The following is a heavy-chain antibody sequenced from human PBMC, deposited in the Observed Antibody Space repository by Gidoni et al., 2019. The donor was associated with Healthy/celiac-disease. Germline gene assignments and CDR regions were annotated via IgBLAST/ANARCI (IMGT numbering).Heavy chain of an antibody. CDR2: SYSGGST. J-gene: IGHJ3*02. D-gene: IGHD7-27*01. CDR3: ARWLTGEHLNDAFDI. V-gene: IGHV3-66*02. Sequence: EVQLVESGGGLVQPGGSLRLSCAASGFTVSSNYMSWVRQAPGKGLEWVSVSYSGGSTYYADSVKGRFTISRDNSKNTLYLQMNSLRAEDTAVYYCARWLTGEHLNDAFDIWGQGTMVTVSS. CDR1: GFTVSSNY.